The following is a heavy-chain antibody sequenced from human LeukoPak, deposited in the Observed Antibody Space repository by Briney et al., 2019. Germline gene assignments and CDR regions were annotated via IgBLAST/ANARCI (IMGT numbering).Heavy chain of an antibody. Sequence: PGGSLRLSCAASGFTFSIYWMSWVRQAPGKGLEWVANIKEDGSDNNYVDSVKGRFTISRDNAKNSLYLQLNSLRAEDTAVYYCARDSGLTTETTYWDYWGQGTLVAVSS. J-gene: IGHJ4*02. CDR3: ARDSGLTTETTYWDY. CDR2: IKEDGSDN. D-gene: IGHD4-17*01. V-gene: IGHV3-7*05. CDR1: GFTFSIYW.